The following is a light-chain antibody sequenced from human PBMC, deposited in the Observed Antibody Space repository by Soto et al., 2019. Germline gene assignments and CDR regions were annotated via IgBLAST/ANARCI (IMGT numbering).Light chain of an antibody. Sequence: EIVLTQSPATLSVSPGERATLSCRASQSVSSNLAWYQQTPGQAPRLLIYGASTRATGIPARFSGSGSGTEFTLTISSLQSEDFAVYYCQQYYDWPITFGQGTRREIK. CDR2: GAS. V-gene: IGKV3-15*01. CDR1: QSVSSN. J-gene: IGKJ5*01. CDR3: QQYYDWPIT.